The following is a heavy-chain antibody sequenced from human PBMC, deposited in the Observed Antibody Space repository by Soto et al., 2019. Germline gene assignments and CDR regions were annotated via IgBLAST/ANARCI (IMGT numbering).Heavy chain of an antibody. CDR2: INTLSSAI. V-gene: IGHV3-11*01. D-gene: IGHD6-19*01. CDR3: ARRLQWQLRPLDS. J-gene: IGHJ4*02. Sequence: GGSLRLSSAGSGFTCGDYDMTWIRQDPGKGLEWVSYINTLSSAIYYADSVKGRFTISRDNAKNSLYLQMNSLRAEDTAVYYCARRLQWQLRPLDSWGRGTLVTVSS. CDR1: GFTCGDYD.